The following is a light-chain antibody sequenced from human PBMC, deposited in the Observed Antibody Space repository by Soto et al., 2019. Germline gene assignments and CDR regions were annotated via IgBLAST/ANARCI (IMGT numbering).Light chain of an antibody. J-gene: IGKJ3*01. CDR2: TAS. CDR3: QQTYTTPFT. CDR1: QSITTY. Sequence: DIQMTQSPSSLSASVGDRVTITCRASQSITTYLNWYQQKPGKAPKLLIYTASDFQTGVPSRFGGSGSGTDFTLTISSLQPEDFATYYCQQTYTTPFTFGPGTKVDI. V-gene: IGKV1-39*01.